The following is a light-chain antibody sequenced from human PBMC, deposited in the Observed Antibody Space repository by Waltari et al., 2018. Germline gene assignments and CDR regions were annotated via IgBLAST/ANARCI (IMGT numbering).Light chain of an antibody. CDR2: LNGDGSH. Sequence: QLVLTQSPSASASLGASVQLTCTLSSGHSPYAIAWHPHQPKKGPRYLMKLNGDGSHTKGDGIPDRFSGSSSGAERFLTISSLQSEDEGDYYCQTWDTDIHVVFGGGTKLIVL. CDR1: SGHSPYA. V-gene: IGLV4-69*01. CDR3: QTWDTDIHVV. J-gene: IGLJ2*01.